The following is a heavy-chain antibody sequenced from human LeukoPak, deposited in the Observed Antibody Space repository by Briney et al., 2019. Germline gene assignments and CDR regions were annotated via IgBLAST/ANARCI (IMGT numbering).Heavy chain of an antibody. Sequence: ASVKVSCKASGYTFTGYYMHWVRQAPGQGLEWMGWINPSGGGTKYAQKFQGRVTMTRDTSISTAYMELSRLASDDTAVYFCARRYCGGGSCYPDYWGQGTLVTVSS. CDR1: GYTFTGYY. CDR2: INPSGGGT. J-gene: IGHJ4*02. CDR3: ARRYCGGGSCYPDY. V-gene: IGHV1-2*02. D-gene: IGHD2-15*01.